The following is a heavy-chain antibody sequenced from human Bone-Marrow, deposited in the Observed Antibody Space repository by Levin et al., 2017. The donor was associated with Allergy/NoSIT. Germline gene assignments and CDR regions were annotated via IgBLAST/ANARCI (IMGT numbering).Heavy chain of an antibody. CDR3: APSGDSSGYQGAFDY. J-gene: IGHJ4*02. V-gene: IGHV3-23*01. CDR1: GFTFSSYA. D-gene: IGHD3-22*01. Sequence: GGSLRLSCAASGFTFSSYAMSWVRQAPGKGLEWVSAISGSGGSTYYADSVKGRFTISRDNSKNTLYLQMNSLRAEDTAVYYCAPSGDSSGYQGAFDYWGQGTLVTVSS. CDR2: ISGSGGST.